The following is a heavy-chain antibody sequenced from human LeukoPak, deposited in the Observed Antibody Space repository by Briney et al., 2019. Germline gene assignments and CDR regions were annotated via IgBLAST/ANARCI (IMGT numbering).Heavy chain of an antibody. V-gene: IGHV4-39*01. CDR3: ARHGRGRPFAYYYYMDV. D-gene: IGHD1-26*01. Sequence: SETLSLTCAVSGGSISSSSYYWGWIRQPPGKGLEWIGSIYYSGSTFYNPSLKSRVTISVDTSKNQFSLKLSSVTAADTAVYYCARHGRGRPFAYYYYMDVWGKGTTVTVSS. CDR2: IYYSGST. J-gene: IGHJ6*03. CDR1: GGSISSSSYY.